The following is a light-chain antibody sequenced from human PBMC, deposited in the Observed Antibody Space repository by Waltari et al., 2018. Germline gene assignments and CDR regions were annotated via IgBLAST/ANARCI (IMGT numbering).Light chain of an antibody. CDR2: KHS. CDR1: ALPDQY. J-gene: IGLJ2*01. V-gene: IGLV3-25*03. CDR3: QSADSSGTL. Sequence: SSELTQSSPVSVSPGQTARITCSGDALPDQYAFWYQQKPRQAPVLVIYKHSERPSGNPGRFSGSSAGTIVTLTISGGQAEDEAAYYCQSADSSGTLFGGGTRLTVL.